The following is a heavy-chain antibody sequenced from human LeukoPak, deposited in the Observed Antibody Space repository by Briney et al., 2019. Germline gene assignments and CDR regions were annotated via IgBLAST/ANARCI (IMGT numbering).Heavy chain of an antibody. CDR1: GFSLGDYG. CDR2: LNWNGHRT. V-gene: IGHV3-20*04. CDR3: ARGLGGTLYFDY. D-gene: IGHD4-23*01. Sequence: GGSLRLSCAASGFSLGDYGMSWVRQVPGKGLEWVSGLNWNGHRTGYADSVKGRFTISRDNARNSLYLQMNSLRAEDTALYYCARGLGGTLYFDYWGQGTLVTVSS. J-gene: IGHJ4*02.